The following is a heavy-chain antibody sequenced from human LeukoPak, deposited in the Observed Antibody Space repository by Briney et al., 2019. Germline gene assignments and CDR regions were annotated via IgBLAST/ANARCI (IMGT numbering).Heavy chain of an antibody. CDR3: ARGWESYYFDY. J-gene: IGHJ4*02. D-gene: IGHD1-26*01. Sequence: LSGGSLRLSCAASGFTFSSYGMHWVRQAPGKGLEWVAFIRYDGSIKYYADSVKGRFTISRDNAKNSLYLQMNSLRAEDTAVYYCARGWESYYFDYWGQGTLVTVSS. V-gene: IGHV3-30*02. CDR1: GFTFSSYG. CDR2: IRYDGSIK.